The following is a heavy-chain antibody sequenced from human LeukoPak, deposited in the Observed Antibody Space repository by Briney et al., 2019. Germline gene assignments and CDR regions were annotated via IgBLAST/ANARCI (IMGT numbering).Heavy chain of an antibody. D-gene: IGHD3-10*01. V-gene: IGHV4-59*01. CDR1: GGSISSYY. CDR3: ARGVRDSGVSLVLDP. CDR2: IYYSGST. Sequence: PSETLSLTCTVSGGSISSYYWSWIRQPPGKGLEWIGYIYYSGSTNYNPSLKSRVTISVDTSKNQFSLKLSSVTAADTAVYYCARGVRDSGVSLVLDPWGQGTLVTVSS. J-gene: IGHJ5*02.